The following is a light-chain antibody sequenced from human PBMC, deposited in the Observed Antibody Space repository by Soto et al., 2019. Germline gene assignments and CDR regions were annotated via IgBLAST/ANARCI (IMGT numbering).Light chain of an antibody. CDR2: DAS. V-gene: IGKV1-33*01. CDR3: QQYDSYSPT. CDR1: QDISNY. Sequence: DIQMTQSPSSLSASVGDRVTITCQASQDISNYLNWYQQKPGKAPKLLIYDASNLETGVPSRFSGSGSGTDFTFTISSLQPEDIATYYCQQYDSYSPTFGQGTKVEIK. J-gene: IGKJ1*01.